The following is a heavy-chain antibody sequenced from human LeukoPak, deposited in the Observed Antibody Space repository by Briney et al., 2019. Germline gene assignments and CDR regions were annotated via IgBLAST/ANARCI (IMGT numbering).Heavy chain of an antibody. D-gene: IGHD6-13*01. V-gene: IGHV1-46*03. CDR3: ARNLLIAAAGTLSWFDP. CDR2: INPSGGST. CDR1: GYTFTSYY. Sequence: ASVKVSCKASGYTFTSYYMHWVRQAPGQGLEWMGIINPSGGSTSYAQKFQGRVTMTRDTSTSTVYMELSSLRSEDTAVYYCARNLLIAAAGTLSWFDPWGQGTLVTVSS. J-gene: IGHJ5*02.